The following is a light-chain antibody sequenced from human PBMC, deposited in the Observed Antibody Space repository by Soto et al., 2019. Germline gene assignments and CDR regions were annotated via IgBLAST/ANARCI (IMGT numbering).Light chain of an antibody. CDR3: SSYTSTTLV. CDR1: SSDVGGYDF. V-gene: IGLV2-14*01. Sequence: QSALTQPASVSGSPGQSITISCTGTSSDVGGYDFVSWYQHHPGKVPKLMIFEVSKRPSGVSNRFSGSKSGNAASLTISGLQAEDEADYYCSSYTSTTLVFGGGTKRTVL. CDR2: EVS. J-gene: IGLJ2*01.